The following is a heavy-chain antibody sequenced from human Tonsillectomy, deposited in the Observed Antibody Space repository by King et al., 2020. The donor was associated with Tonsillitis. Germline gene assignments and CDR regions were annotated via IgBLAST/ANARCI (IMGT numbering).Heavy chain of an antibody. J-gene: IGHJ6*02. D-gene: IGHD2-21*02. CDR3: TRLGGGDWGYGMDV. Sequence: VQLVESGGGLVQPGRSLRLSCTASGFTFGDYAMSWFRQAPGKGLEWVGFIRSKAYGGTTEYAASVKGRFTISRDDSKSIAYLQMNSLKTDDTAVYYCTRLGGGDWGYGMDVWGQGTTVTVSS. CDR1: GFTFGDYA. V-gene: IGHV3-49*03. CDR2: IRSKAYGGTT.